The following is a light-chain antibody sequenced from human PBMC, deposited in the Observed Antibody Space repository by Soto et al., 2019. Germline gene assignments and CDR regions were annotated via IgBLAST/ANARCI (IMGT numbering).Light chain of an antibody. CDR3: QEYIQWPPGM. J-gene: IGKJ1*01. CDR2: GTS. CDR1: QSVSSN. V-gene: IGKV3-15*01. Sequence: ERVMTQSPATLSVSPGERATLSCRASQSVSSNLAWYQQKPGQAPRLLIYGTSTRATGIPARFSGSGSGTEFTLTISSLQSEDFAVYYCQEYIQWPPGMFGPGTKVDIK.